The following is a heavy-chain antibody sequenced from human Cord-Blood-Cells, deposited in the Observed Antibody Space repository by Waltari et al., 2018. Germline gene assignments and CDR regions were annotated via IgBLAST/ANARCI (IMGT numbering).Heavy chain of an antibody. CDR1: GGSFSGYY. D-gene: IGHD2-8*01. V-gene: IGHV4-34*01. J-gene: IGHJ1*01. CDR2: INHSGST. Sequence: QVQLQQWGAGLLKPSETLSLTCAVYGGSFSGYYWTWLRQRPGKGLEWIGEINHSGSTNYNPSLKSRVTISVDTSKNQFSLKLSSVTAADTAVYYCARVALSYEWCMLYWYFQHWGQGTLVTVSS. CDR3: ARVALSYEWCMLYWYFQH.